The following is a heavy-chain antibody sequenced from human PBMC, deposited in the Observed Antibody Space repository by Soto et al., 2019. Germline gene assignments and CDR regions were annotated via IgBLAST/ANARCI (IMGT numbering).Heavy chain of an antibody. J-gene: IGHJ3*02. V-gene: IGHV1-69*02. CDR3: ARVSIAAAGTVAFDI. D-gene: IGHD6-13*01. CDR1: GGTFSSYT. CDR2: IIPILGIA. Sequence: QVQLVQSGAEVKKPGSSVKVSCKASGGTFSSYTISWVRQAPGQGLEWMGRIIPILGIANYAQKFQGRVTINADKSTSTAYMELSSLRSEDTAVYYCARVSIAAAGTVAFDIWGQGTMVTVSS.